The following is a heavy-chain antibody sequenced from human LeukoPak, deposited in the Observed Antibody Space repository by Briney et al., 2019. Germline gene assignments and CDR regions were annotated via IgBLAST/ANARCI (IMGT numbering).Heavy chain of an antibody. J-gene: IGHJ4*02. CDR2: IYYSGTT. V-gene: IGHV4-59*08. D-gene: IGHD7-27*01. CDR1: GGSISSYY. CDR3: ARGRTGDRGDFDY. Sequence: PSETLSLTCTVSGGSISSYYWSWIRQPPGKGLEWIGYIYYSGTTYYNPSLKSRVTISVDTSKNQFSLKLSSVTAADTAVYYCARGRTGDRGDFDYWGQGTLVTVSS.